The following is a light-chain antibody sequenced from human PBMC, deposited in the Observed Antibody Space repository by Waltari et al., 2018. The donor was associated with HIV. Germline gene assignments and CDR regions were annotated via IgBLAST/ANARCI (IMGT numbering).Light chain of an antibody. V-gene: IGKV1-39*01. CDR3: QQSFNVPRT. J-gene: IGKJ1*01. CDR1: QNVDTY. Sequence: DIQMTQSPSSLSASVGDRITITCRASQNVDTYISWYHHKPGKAPKLLIYAASTLQSGVPSRFSGSGSGTEVTLIISSLQPEDFATYYCQQSFNVPRTFGQGTKVEVK. CDR2: AAS.